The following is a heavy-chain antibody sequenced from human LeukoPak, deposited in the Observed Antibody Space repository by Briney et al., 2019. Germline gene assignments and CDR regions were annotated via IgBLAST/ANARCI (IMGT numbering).Heavy chain of an antibody. V-gene: IGHV3-74*01. Sequence: GGSLRLSCAASGFTFSSYWMHWVRQAPGKGLVWVSRVNSDGSSTTYADSVKGRFTISRDNSKNTLYLQMNSLRAEDTAVYYCAKSIVVTSYYNAYYFDYWGQGTLVTVSS. J-gene: IGHJ4*02. CDR2: VNSDGSST. CDR3: AKSIVVTSYYNAYYFDY. CDR1: GFTFSSYW. D-gene: IGHD3-10*01.